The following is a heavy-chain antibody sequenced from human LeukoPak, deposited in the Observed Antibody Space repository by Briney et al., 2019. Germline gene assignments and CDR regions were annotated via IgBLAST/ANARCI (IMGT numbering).Heavy chain of an antibody. V-gene: IGHV3-23*01. J-gene: IGHJ6*02. CDR2: ISGSGGST. CDR1: GFTFSSYV. Sequence: PGGSLRLSCAASGFTFSSYVMSWVRQAPGKGLEWVSAISGSGGSTYYADSVKGRFTISRDNSKNTLYLQMNSLRAEDTAVYYCAKGKGGYCSSTSCYYYYGMDVWGQGTTVTVSS. D-gene: IGHD2-2*01. CDR3: AKGKGGYCSSTSCYYYYGMDV.